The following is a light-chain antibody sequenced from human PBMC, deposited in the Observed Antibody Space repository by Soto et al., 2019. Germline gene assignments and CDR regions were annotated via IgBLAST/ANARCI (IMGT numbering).Light chain of an antibody. CDR2: AAS. V-gene: IGKV1-27*01. Sequence: DIQMTQSPSSLSASVGDRVTITCRASQGISNFLAWYQQKPGKVPKLLIYAASTLQSGVPSRFSGSGSGTDFTLTISSLQPEDVATYYCQKYNSAPPLTFGGGTKVEIK. CDR1: QGISNF. J-gene: IGKJ4*01. CDR3: QKYNSAPPLT.